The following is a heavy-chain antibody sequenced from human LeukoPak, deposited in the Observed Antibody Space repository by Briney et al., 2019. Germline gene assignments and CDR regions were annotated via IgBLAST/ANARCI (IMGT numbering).Heavy chain of an antibody. CDR2: IYYSGST. CDR3: ARGRDYALDY. CDR1: GGSISSSSYY. J-gene: IGHJ4*02. V-gene: IGHV4-39*02. D-gene: IGHD4-17*01. Sequence: SETLSLTCTVSGGSISSSSYYWGWIRQPPGKGLEWIGSIYYSGSTYYNASLKSRVTISLDTSKNHFSLRLTSVTAADTAEYCARGRDYALDYWGQGTLVTVSS.